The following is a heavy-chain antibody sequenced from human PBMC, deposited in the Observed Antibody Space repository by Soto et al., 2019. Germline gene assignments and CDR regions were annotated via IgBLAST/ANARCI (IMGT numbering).Heavy chain of an antibody. D-gene: IGHD6-13*01. CDR3: AKESSSINKVGYFLDY. Sequence: EVLLLESGGGLVQPGGSLRLSCTASGFTFNNFGINWVRQAPGKGLECVSAISGGGTYTSYTDSVKGRFTISRDNSKNTLYLQMNSLRVDDTAVYYCAKESSSINKVGYFLDYWGQGTLVTVSS. CDR1: GFTFNNFG. CDR2: ISGGGTYT. J-gene: IGHJ4*02. V-gene: IGHV3-23*01.